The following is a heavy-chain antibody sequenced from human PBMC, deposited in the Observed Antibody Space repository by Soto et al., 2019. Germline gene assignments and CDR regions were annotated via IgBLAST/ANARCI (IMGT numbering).Heavy chain of an antibody. CDR3: ARDKHYCSGGSCYSWFDL. CDR2: IYHSGST. D-gene: IGHD2-15*01. CDR1: GGSISSGGYS. V-gene: IGHV4-30-2*01. J-gene: IGHJ5*02. Sequence: SETLSLTCAVSGGSISSGGYSWSWIRQPPGKGLEWIGYIYHSGSTYYNPSLKSRVTISVDRSKNQFSLKLSSVTAADTAVYYCARDKHYCSGGSCYSWFDLWGQGTLVTVSS.